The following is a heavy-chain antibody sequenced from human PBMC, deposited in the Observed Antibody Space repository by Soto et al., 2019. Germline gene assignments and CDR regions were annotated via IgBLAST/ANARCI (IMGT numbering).Heavy chain of an antibody. V-gene: IGHV4-59*01. D-gene: IGHD7-27*01. CDR3: ARDLWGPFDY. J-gene: IGHJ4*02. CDR1: GGSISSYY. CDR2: IYYSGST. Sequence: SETLSLTCTVSGGSISSYYWRWIRQPPGKGLEWIGYIYYSGSTNYNPSLKSRVTISVDTSKNQFSLKLSSVTAADTAVYYCARDLWGPFDYWGQGTLVTVSS.